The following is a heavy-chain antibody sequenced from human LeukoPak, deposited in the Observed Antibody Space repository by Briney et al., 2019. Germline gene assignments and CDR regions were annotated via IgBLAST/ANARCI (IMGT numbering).Heavy chain of an antibody. V-gene: IGHV1-2*02. CDR3: VRDLGISGWYAPPLGYFDS. J-gene: IGHJ4*02. Sequence: EASVKVSCKASGYTFSAYCMHWVRQAPGQGLEWMGWINPKSGGTNYAQQFQDRVTMTRDTSISSTYMELSRLKSDDTAVYYCVRDLGISGWYAPPLGYFDSWGQGTLVTVSS. CDR1: GYTFSAYC. CDR2: INPKSGGT. D-gene: IGHD6-19*01.